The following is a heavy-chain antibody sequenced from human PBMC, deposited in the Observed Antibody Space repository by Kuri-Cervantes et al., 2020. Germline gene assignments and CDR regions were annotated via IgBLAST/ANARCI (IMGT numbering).Heavy chain of an antibody. Sequence: GESLKISCAASGFTFDDYGMSWVRQAPGKGLEWVSRINSDGSSTSYADSVKGRFTISRDNAKNTLYLQMNSLRAEDTAVYYCARDRHYDFWSSLSMDVWGKGTTVTVSS. V-gene: IGHV3-74*01. J-gene: IGHJ6*03. D-gene: IGHD3-3*01. CDR2: INSDGSST. CDR1: GFTFDDYG. CDR3: ARDRHYDFWSSLSMDV.